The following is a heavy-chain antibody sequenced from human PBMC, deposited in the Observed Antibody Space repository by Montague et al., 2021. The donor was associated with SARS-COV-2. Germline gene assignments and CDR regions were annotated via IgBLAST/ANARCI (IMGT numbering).Heavy chain of an antibody. CDR2: INYYGTT. CDR3: VGLRVVISGHYPLHVDD. Sequence: SETLSLTCTVSGDSISSYYWGWFRQPPGKGLEWIGLINYYGTTYYNPSLKSRVTMSVDTSKTQFSLKVKSLTAADTAVYSCVGLRVVISGHYPLHVDDWGQGALVTVSS. D-gene: IGHD3-3*01. CDR1: GDSISSYY. V-gene: IGHV4-59*04. J-gene: IGHJ4*02.